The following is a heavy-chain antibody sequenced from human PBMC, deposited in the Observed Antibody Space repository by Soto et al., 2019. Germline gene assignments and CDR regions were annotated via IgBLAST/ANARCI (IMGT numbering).Heavy chain of an antibody. CDR3: ETGIVPATKWGYYSYGLDV. CDR1: GFTFSDNY. Sequence: GGSLRLSCTASGFTFSDNYMSWIRQAPGKGLEWVSYISSGAFMTYYADSVKGRFTTSWDKTKNSLYLQMNTLSANDSAVYYWETGIVPATKWGYYSYGLDVWGHGTKVTVSS. J-gene: IGHJ6*02. CDR2: ISSGAFMT. V-gene: IGHV3-11*01. D-gene: IGHD1-26*01.